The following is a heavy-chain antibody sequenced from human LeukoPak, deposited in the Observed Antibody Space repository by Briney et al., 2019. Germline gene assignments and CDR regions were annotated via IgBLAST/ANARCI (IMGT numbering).Heavy chain of an antibody. CDR3: ARVSSSWYQDWYFDL. J-gene: IGHJ2*01. D-gene: IGHD6-13*01. Sequence: SETLSLTCTVSGGSISSYYWSWIRQPAGKGLEWIGRIYTSGTTHYKPSLKSRVTMSVDTSKNQFSLKLSSVTAADTAVYYCARVSSSWYQDWYFDLWGRGTLVTVSS. CDR2: IYTSGTT. CDR1: GGSISSYY. V-gene: IGHV4-4*07.